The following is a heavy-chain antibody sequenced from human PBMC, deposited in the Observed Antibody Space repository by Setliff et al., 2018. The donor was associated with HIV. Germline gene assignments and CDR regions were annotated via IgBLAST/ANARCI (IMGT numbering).Heavy chain of an antibody. CDR1: GYTFTSYY. Sequence: GASVKVSCKASGYTFTSYYLHWVRQAPGQGLEWMGIINPNGGSTSYAQKFQGRVTMTRDTSTSTVYMELSSLRSEDTAVYYCARDPNRIAVAGTFDYWGQGTLVTVSS. V-gene: IGHV1-46*01. CDR3: ARDPNRIAVAGTFDY. D-gene: IGHD6-19*01. J-gene: IGHJ4*02. CDR2: INPNGGST.